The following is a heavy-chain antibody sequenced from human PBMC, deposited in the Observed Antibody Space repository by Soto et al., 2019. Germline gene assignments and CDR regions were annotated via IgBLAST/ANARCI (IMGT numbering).Heavy chain of an antibody. Sequence: EVQLVESGGGLVQPGGSLRLSCATSGFILSDCAMNWVRQAPGKGLEWVSYISSSSSVIDYADSVKGRFTVSRDNARNSLSLQRNRLRAEDTTVYYCARELSWGSNWYDYMDVWGKGTTVTVSS. V-gene: IGHV3-48*01. D-gene: IGHD7-27*01. CDR3: ARELSWGSNWYDYMDV. CDR2: ISSSSSVI. CDR1: GFILSDCA. J-gene: IGHJ6*03.